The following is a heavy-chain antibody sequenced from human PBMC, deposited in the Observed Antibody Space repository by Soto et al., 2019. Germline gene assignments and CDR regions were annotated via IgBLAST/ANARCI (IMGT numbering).Heavy chain of an antibody. V-gene: IGHV1-2*04. CDR2: INPNRGGT. J-gene: IGHJ3*02. CDR3: ARGSMADAFDI. CDR1: GYTFTGYY. Sequence: GASVKVSCKASGYTFTGYYMHWVRQAPGQGLEWMGWINPNRGGTNYAQKFQGWVTMTRDTSISTAYMELSRLRSDDTAVYYCARGSMADAFDIWGQGTMVTVSS.